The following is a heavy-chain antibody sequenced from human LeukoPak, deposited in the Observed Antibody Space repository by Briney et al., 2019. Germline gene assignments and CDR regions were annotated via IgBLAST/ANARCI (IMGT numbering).Heavy chain of an antibody. Sequence: PSQTLSLTCTVSGGSISSGSYYWGWIRQPPGKGLEWIGSIYYSGSTYYNPSLKSRVTISVDTSKNQFSLKLSSVTAADTAVYYCAREWVGATTYLDYWGQGTLVTVSS. CDR3: AREWVGATTYLDY. CDR1: GGSISSGSYY. V-gene: IGHV4-39*07. J-gene: IGHJ4*02. CDR2: IYYSGST. D-gene: IGHD1-26*01.